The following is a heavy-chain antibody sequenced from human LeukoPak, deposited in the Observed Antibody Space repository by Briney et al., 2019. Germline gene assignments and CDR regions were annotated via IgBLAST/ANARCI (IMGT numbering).Heavy chain of an antibody. CDR1: GGTFSSYA. V-gene: IGHV1-69*06. Sequence: ASVKVSCKASGGTFSSYAISWVRQAPGQGLEWMGGIIPIFGTANYAQKFQGRVTITADKSTSTAYMELRSLRSDDTAVYYCARMYCSGGSCYGRPSDYWGQGTLVTVSS. J-gene: IGHJ4*02. CDR2: IIPIFGTA. CDR3: ARMYCSGGSCYGRPSDY. D-gene: IGHD2-15*01.